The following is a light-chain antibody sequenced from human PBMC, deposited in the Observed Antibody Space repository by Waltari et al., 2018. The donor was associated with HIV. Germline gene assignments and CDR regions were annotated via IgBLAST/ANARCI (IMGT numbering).Light chain of an antibody. Sequence: DIVMTQSPLSLPVTPGEPASISCRSSQSLLHSNGYNYLDWYLQKPGQSPQLLIYLGSNRASGVPDRFSYSGSGTDFTLKISRVEAEDVGVYYCMQALQTPPTFGQGTKLEIK. CDR3: MQALQTPPT. J-gene: IGKJ2*01. CDR2: LGS. V-gene: IGKV2-28*01. CDR1: QSLLHSNGYNY.